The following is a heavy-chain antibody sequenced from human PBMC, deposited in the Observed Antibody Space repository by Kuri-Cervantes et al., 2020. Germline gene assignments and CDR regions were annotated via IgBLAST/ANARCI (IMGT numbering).Heavy chain of an antibody. Sequence: GSLRLSCTFSGGSISSSSYYWGWIRQPPGKGLEWTGSIYYSGSTYYNPSLKRRVTISVDTSKNQFSLKLSSVTAADTAVYYCARVGSRRASHFDYWGQGTLVTVSS. CDR3: ARVGSRRASHFDY. D-gene: IGHD2-15*01. CDR1: GGSISSSSYY. J-gene: IGHJ4*02. CDR2: IYYSGST. V-gene: IGHV4-39*01.